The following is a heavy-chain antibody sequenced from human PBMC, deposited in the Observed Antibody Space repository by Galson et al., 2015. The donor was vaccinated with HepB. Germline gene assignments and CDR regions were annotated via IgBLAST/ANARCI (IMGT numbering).Heavy chain of an antibody. D-gene: IGHD2-2*01. V-gene: IGHV3-64D*06. CDR2: ISSNGGST. CDR1: GFTFSSYG. J-gene: IGHJ6*02. CDR3: VKGNLDCSSTSCYFQGDYYYYYYYGMDV. Sequence: SLRLSCAASGFTFSSYGMHWVRQAPGKGLEYVSAISSNGGSTYYADSVKGRFTISRDNSKNTLDLQMSSLRAEDTAVYYCVKGNLDCSSTSCYFQGDYYYYYYYGMDVWGQGTTVTVSS.